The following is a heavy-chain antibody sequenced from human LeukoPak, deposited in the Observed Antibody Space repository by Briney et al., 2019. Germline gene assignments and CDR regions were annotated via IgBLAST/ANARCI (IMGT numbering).Heavy chain of an antibody. CDR3: ARGGVIVGFDYFDY. V-gene: IGHV4-4*02. D-gene: IGHD3-16*02. CDR2: INHSGST. CDR1: GVSINTNHW. J-gene: IGHJ4*02. Sequence: SETLSLTCVVSGVSINTNHWWSWVRQPPGKGLEWIGEINHSGSTNYNPSLKSRVTISVDTSKNQFSLKLSSVTAADTAVYYCARGGVIVGFDYFDYWGQGTLVTVSS.